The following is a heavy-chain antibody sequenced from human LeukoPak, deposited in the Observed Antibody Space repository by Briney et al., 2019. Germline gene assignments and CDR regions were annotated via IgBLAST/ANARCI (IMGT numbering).Heavy chain of an antibody. CDR2: IYYSGST. CDR3: ARRVRCTTTSCYGFDS. D-gene: IGHD2-2*01. V-gene: IGHV4-59*08. J-gene: IGHJ4*02. Sequence: PSETLSLTCTVSGGSIGGYYWSWIRQPPGKGLEWIGYIYYSGSTNYNPSLKSRVTISVDRSKNQFSLKLSSVTAADTAVYYCARRVRCTTTSCYGFDSWGQGTLVTVSS. CDR1: GGSIGGYY.